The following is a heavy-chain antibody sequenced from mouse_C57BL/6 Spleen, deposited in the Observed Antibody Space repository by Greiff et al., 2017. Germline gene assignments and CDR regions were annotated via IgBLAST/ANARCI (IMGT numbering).Heavy chain of an antibody. D-gene: IGHD2-4*01. V-gene: IGHV3-6*01. Sequence: DVKLQESGPGLVKPSQSLSLTCSVTGYSITSGYYWNWIRQFPGNKLEWMGYISYDGSNNYNPSLKNRISITRDTSKNQFFLKLNSVTTEDTATYYCARIYYDVYFDYWGQGTTLTVSS. CDR2: ISYDGSN. CDR1: GYSITSGYY. CDR3: ARIYYDVYFDY. J-gene: IGHJ2*01.